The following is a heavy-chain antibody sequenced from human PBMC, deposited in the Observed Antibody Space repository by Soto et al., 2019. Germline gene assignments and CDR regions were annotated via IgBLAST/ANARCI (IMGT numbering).Heavy chain of an antibody. J-gene: IGHJ5*02. D-gene: IGHD3-10*01. Sequence: ASVNVSCKASGYTFSTYGISWVRQAPGQGLEWMGWISAYNGNTNYAQKLQGRVTMTTDTSTSTAYMELRSLRSDDTAVYYCARDGSHYGSENWFDPWGQGTLVTVSS. CDR3: ARDGSHYGSENWFDP. V-gene: IGHV1-18*01. CDR1: GYTFSTYG. CDR2: ISAYNGNT.